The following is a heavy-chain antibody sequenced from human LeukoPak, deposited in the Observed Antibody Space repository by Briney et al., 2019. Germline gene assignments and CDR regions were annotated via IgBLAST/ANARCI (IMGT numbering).Heavy chain of an antibody. CDR3: ARGGAARPALGY. V-gene: IGHV4-34*01. CDR1: GGHFSGYF. Sequence: PSETLSLTCAVSGGHFSGYFWTWIRQPPGKGLEWIGEINHRGSTNYNPSLQSRVAISVDTSKNHFSLSLTSVTAADTAVYYCARGGAARPALGYWGQGTLVTVSS. D-gene: IGHD6-6*01. CDR2: INHRGST. J-gene: IGHJ4*02.